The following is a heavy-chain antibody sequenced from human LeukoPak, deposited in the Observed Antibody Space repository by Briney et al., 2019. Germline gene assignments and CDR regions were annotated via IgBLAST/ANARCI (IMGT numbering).Heavy chain of an antibody. V-gene: IGHV3-74*01. D-gene: IGHD1-26*01. CDR2: INSDGSST. Sequence: GGSLRLSCAASGFTSSTYWMHWVRHAPGKGLVWVSRINSDGSSTDYVDSVKGRFTISRGSARNTVYLQMNSLRAEDTAVYYCVSRWELLHWGQGTLVTVSS. CDR3: VSRWELLH. CDR1: GFTSSTYW. J-gene: IGHJ4*02.